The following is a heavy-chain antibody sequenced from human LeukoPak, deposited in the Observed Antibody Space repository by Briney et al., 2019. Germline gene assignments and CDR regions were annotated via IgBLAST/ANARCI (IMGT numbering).Heavy chain of an antibody. Sequence: PSETLSLTCAVYGGSFSGYYWSWIRQPPGKGLEWIGYIYYSGSTNYNPSLKSRVTISVDTSKNQFSLKLSSVTAADTAVYYCAGDSSSSIYFDYWGQGTLVTVSS. CDR3: AGDSSSSIYFDY. CDR1: GGSFSGYY. J-gene: IGHJ4*02. CDR2: IYYSGST. D-gene: IGHD6-6*01. V-gene: IGHV4-59*01.